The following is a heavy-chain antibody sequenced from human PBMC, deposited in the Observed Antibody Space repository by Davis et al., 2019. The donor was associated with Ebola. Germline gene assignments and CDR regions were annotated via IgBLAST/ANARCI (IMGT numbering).Heavy chain of an antibody. CDR3: ARGGEEWELLVYYYGMDV. Sequence: PGGSLRLSCAASGFTFSDYYMSWIRQAPGKGLEWVSYISSSSSTIYYADSVKGRFTISRDNAKNSLYLQMNSLRDEDTAVYYCARGGEEWELLVYYYGMDVWGQGTTVTVSS. J-gene: IGHJ6*02. CDR1: GFTFSDYY. D-gene: IGHD1-26*01. V-gene: IGHV3-11*04. CDR2: ISSSSSTI.